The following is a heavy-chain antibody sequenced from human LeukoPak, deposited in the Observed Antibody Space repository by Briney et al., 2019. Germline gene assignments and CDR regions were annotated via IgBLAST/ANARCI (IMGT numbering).Heavy chain of an antibody. D-gene: IGHD3-22*01. J-gene: IGHJ4*02. V-gene: IGHV3-48*01. CDR2: ISSSSSTI. CDR1: GFTFSSHS. Sequence: GGSLRLSCAASGFTFSSHSMNWVRQAPGKGLEWVSYISSSSSTIYYADSVKGRFTISRGNAKNSLYLQMNSLRAEDTAVYYCARGAYYYEDWGQGTLVTVSS. CDR3: ARGAYYYED.